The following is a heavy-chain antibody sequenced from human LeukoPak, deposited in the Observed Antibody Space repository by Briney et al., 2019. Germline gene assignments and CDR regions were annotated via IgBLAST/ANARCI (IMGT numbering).Heavy chain of an antibody. V-gene: IGHV4-4*02. CDR1: GGSISSNTW. CDR3: ASLDILIDWSDP. D-gene: IGHD3-9*01. J-gene: IGHJ5*02. Sequence: TSGTLSLTCTVSGGSISSNTWWSWVRQPPGKGLEWIGEIYRSGSTNYNPSLKTRVTMSVDKSKNQFSLKLTSVTAADTAVYYCASLDILIDWSDPWGQGTLVAVSS. CDR2: IYRSGST.